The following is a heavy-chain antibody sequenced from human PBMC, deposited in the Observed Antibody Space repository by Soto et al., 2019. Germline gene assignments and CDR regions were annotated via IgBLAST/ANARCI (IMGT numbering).Heavy chain of an antibody. J-gene: IGHJ6*02. CDR1: GFTVSSNY. CDR3: ATFNCSSTSFYLDYYYGMAV. V-gene: IGHV3-53*02. Sequence: EVQLVETGGGLIPPGGSLRLSCAASGFTVSSNYMSWVRQAPGKGLEWGSVIYSGGSTYYADSVKGRFTISRDNSKKTLYLQMNSLRAEDTAVYYGATFNCSSTSFYLDYYYGMAVWGQVTTVTVS. CDR2: IYSGGST. D-gene: IGHD2-2*01.